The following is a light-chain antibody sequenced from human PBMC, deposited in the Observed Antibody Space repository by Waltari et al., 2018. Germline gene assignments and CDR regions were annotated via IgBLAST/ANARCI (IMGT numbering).Light chain of an antibody. V-gene: IGKV3-15*01. J-gene: IGKJ2*01. Sequence: IVMTQSPATLSVSPGERATLSCRASQSISTNLAWFQEKPGQAPRPLIYGASTRATGVPARFSGSGSGTYFTLVISSLQSEDFAVYYCQQYDKWLRYSFGQGTKLEIK. CDR3: QQYDKWLRYS. CDR1: QSISTN. CDR2: GAS.